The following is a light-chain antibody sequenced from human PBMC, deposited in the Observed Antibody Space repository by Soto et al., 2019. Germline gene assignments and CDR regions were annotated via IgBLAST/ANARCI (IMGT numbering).Light chain of an antibody. CDR2: DVS. Sequence: QSALTQPASVSGSPGQSITISCTGTSSDVGGYNYVSWYQQHPGKAPKLMIYDVSNRPSGVSNRFSGSKSGNTASLTISGLQAEDEADYYCSSYTSSSTPVFGGGTNVTVL. J-gene: IGLJ2*01. CDR1: SSDVGGYNY. V-gene: IGLV2-14*01. CDR3: SSYTSSSTPV.